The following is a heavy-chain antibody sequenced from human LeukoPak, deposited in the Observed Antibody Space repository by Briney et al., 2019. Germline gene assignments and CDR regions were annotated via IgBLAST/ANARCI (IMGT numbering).Heavy chain of an antibody. CDR1: GGSISSYY. Sequence: SETLSLTCTVSGGSISSYYWSWIRQPPGKGLEWIGYIYYSGSTNYNPSLKSRVTISVDTSKHQFSLKLSSVTAADTAVYYCARLEGDFEYYFDYWGQGTLVTVSS. V-gene: IGHV4-59*08. CDR2: IYYSGST. J-gene: IGHJ4*02. CDR3: ARLEGDFEYYFDY. D-gene: IGHD2-21*02.